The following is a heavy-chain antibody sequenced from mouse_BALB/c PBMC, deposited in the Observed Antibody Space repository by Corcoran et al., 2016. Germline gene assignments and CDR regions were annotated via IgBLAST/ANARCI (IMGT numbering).Heavy chain of an antibody. CDR3: ARWDWYFDV. CDR2: IDPANGNT. CDR1: GFNIKDTD. J-gene: IGHJ1*01. V-gene: IGHV14-3*02. Sequence: EVQLQQSGAELVKPGASVKLSCTASGFNIKDTDMHWVKQRPEQGLEWIGRIDPANGNTKYDPKFQGNATITADTSSNPAYLQLSSLTSEDTAVYYCARWDWYFDVWGAGTTVTVSS.